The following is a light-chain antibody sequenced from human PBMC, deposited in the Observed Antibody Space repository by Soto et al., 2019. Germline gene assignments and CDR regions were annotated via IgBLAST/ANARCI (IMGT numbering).Light chain of an antibody. CDR3: QQDGSPPYT. V-gene: IGKV3-15*01. Sequence: VMRRAPAARSLSRGENHYKTCSDSQSITTNMSCYQQQPGTAPRLLICGACTTATGIQAMFSGRWCRTDSTLTSSLVHADDSAFYYCQQDGSPPYTFGLGTRLEIK. CDR1: QSITTN. CDR2: GAC. J-gene: IGKJ5*01.